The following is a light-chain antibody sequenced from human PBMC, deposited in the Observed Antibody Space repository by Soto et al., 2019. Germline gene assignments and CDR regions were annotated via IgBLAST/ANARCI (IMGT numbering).Light chain of an antibody. Sequence: DIQMTQSPSTLSRSVGDRVTITCRASQSISSYLNWYQQKPGKAPKLLIYAASSLQSGVPSRFSGSGSGTDFTLTISSLQPEDFATYYCQQSYSTLWTFGQGTKVDIK. CDR1: QSISSY. CDR2: AAS. CDR3: QQSYSTLWT. J-gene: IGKJ1*01. V-gene: IGKV1-39*01.